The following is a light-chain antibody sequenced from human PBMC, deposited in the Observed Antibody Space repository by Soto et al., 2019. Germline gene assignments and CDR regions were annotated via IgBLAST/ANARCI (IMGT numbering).Light chain of an antibody. V-gene: IGLV2-14*01. Sequence: QSVLTQPASVSGTLGQSITISCTGTSSDVGGYNYVSWYQQHPGKAPKVIIYDVSNRPSGVSNRFSGSKSGNTASLTISGLQLEDGADYYCSSYTCISTYVYGTGSNVTGL. CDR3: SSYTCISTYV. J-gene: IGLJ1*01. CDR2: DVS. CDR1: SSDVGGYNY.